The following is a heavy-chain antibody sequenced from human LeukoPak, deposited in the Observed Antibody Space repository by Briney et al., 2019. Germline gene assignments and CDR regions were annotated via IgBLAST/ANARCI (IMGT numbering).Heavy chain of an antibody. Sequence: SETLSLTRTVSGGSLSSSRYYWGWTRPPPGKGVEWIGYIYYSGSTYYTPSLKSRVTISADTSKNQFSLKLSSVTAADTAVYYCASILLSPRYYFNYWGQGTLVTVSS. CDR2: IYYSGST. D-gene: IGHD2/OR15-2a*01. J-gene: IGHJ4*02. CDR3: ASILLSPRYYFNY. V-gene: IGHV4-39*01. CDR1: GGSLSSSRYY.